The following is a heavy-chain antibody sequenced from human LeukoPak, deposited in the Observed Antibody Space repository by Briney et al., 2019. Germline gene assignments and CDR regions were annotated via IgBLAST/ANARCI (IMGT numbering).Heavy chain of an antibody. Sequence: SQTLSLTCTVSGGSISSGSYYWSWIRQPPGKGLEWIGSIYYSGSTYYNPSLKSRVTISVDTSKNQFSLKLSSVTAADTALYYCARSSADNWYFDLWGRGTLVTVSS. V-gene: IGHV4-39*07. CDR3: ARSSADNWYFDL. CDR1: GGSISSGSYY. D-gene: IGHD2-2*01. CDR2: IYYSGST. J-gene: IGHJ2*01.